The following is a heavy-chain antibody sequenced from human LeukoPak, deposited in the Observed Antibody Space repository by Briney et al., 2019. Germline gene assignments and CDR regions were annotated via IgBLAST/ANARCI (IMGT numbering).Heavy chain of an antibody. V-gene: IGHV3-15*01. CDR2: IKSKSDGGTT. CDR1: GFTFTNAW. CDR3: VSGDDS. Sequence: PGESLRLSCAAPGFTFTNAWMNWVRQAPGKGLEWVGRIKSKSDGGTTDYAAPVNGRFTISRDDSINMVYLQMNSLKTEDTGVYFCVSGDDSWGQGTLVTVSS. J-gene: IGHJ4*02.